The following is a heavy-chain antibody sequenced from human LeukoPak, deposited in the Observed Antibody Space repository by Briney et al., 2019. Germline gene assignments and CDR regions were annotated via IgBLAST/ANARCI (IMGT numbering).Heavy chain of an antibody. CDR3: ARDRKAAGRKVLWFGP. CDR2: MNPNSGNT. J-gene: IGHJ5*02. D-gene: IGHD6-13*01. V-gene: IGHV1-8*01. CDR1: GYTFTSYD. Sequence: ASVKVSCKASGYTFTSYDINWVRQATGQGLEWMGWMNPNSGNTGYAQKFQGRVTMTRNTSISTAYMELSSLRSEDTAVYYCARDRKAAGRKVLWFGPWGQGTLVTVSS.